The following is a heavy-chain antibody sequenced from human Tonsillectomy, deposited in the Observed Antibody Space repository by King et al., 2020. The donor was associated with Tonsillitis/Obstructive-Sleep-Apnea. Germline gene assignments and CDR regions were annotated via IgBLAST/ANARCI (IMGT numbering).Heavy chain of an antibody. D-gene: IGHD2-2*03. Sequence: QLVQSGAEVKRPGSSVKVSCQASGGTFSTYAISWVRQAPGQGLEWMGGIIPIFGATNYAQKFQGRVTFTADDSTRTAYMELSSLTSEDTAVYDCVVAGVDIVVVPPAIGWFDPWGQGTLVTVSS. CDR2: IIPIFGAT. J-gene: IGHJ5*02. CDR3: VVAGVDIVVVPPAIGWFDP. CDR1: GGTFSTYA. V-gene: IGHV1-69*12.